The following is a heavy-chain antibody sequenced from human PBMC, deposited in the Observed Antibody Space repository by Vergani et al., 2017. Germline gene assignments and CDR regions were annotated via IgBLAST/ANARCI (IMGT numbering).Heavy chain of an antibody. CDR1: GFTFSSYG. CDR2: IRYDGSNK. J-gene: IGHJ6*02. V-gene: IGHV3-30*02. CDR3: AKDSPYYYEGEGLYGMDV. Sequence: QVQLVESGGGVVQPGGSLRLSCAASGFTFSSYGMHWVRQAPGKGLEWVAFIRYDGSNKYYADSVKGRFTISRDNSKNTLYLQMNSLRAEDTAVYYCAKDSPYYYEGEGLYGMDVWGQGTTVTVSS. D-gene: IGHD3-22*01.